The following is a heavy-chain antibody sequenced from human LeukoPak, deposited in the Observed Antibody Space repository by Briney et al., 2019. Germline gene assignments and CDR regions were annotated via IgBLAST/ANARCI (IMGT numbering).Heavy chain of an antibody. CDR2: IYYSGSS. V-gene: IGHV4-59*01. Sequence: ETLSLTCTVSSGSISSYYWSWIRQPPGKGLEWIGYIYYSGSSNYNPSLKSRVTMSVDTSKKQFSLRVSSVTAADTAVYYCARTEYYFDHWGQGTLVTVSS. CDR1: SGSISSYY. CDR3: ARTEYYFDH. J-gene: IGHJ4*02. D-gene: IGHD3-10*01.